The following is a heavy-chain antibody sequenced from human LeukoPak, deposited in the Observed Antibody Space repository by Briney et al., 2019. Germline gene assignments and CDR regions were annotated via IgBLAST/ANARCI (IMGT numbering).Heavy chain of an antibody. CDR2: ISESDGTT. CDR3: VRLRDYGGNSDGFDI. J-gene: IGHJ3*02. V-gene: IGHV3-23*01. Sequence: GGSLRLSCAASGFIFSSYGMSWVRQAPGKGLEWVSSISESDGTTNYADSVKGRFTISRDNTNNALYLQMNSLRAEDTAVYYCVRLRDYGGNSDGFDIWGQGTMVTVSS. D-gene: IGHD4-23*01. CDR1: GFIFSSYG.